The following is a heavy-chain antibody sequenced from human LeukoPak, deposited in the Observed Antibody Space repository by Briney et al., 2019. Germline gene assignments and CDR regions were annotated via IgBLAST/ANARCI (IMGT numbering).Heavy chain of an antibody. V-gene: IGHV1-2*04. CDR2: INPNSGST. CDR3: ARGYSSGWYGY. J-gene: IGHJ4*02. D-gene: IGHD6-19*01. CDR1: GYSFTGYY. Sequence: ASVKVSCKAYGYSFTGYYIHWVRQAPGQGLEWMGWINPNSGSTSYAQKFQGWVTMTRDTSISTAFMELSRLRSDDTAVYYCARGYSSGWYGYWGQGTLVTVSS.